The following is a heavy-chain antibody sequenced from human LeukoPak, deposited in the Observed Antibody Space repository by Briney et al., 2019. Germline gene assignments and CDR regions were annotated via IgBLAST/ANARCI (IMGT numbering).Heavy chain of an antibody. CDR3: ARVPYYDFWSGPFPYFDY. J-gene: IGHJ4*02. D-gene: IGHD3-3*01. CDR1: GGSISSYY. V-gene: IGHV4-59*01. CDR2: IYYSGST. Sequence: PSETLSLTCTVSGGSISSYYWSWIRQPPGKGLEWIGYIYYSGSTNYNPSLKSRVTISVDTSKNQFSLKLSSVTAADTAVCYCARVPYYDFWSGPFPYFDYWGQGTLVTVSS.